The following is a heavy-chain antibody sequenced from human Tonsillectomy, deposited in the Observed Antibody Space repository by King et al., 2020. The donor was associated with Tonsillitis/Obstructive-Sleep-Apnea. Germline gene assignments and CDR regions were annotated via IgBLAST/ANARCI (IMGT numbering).Heavy chain of an antibody. V-gene: IGHV4-34*01. CDR2: INHSGST. CDR3: ARGRGGEPPLD. J-gene: IGHJ4*02. Sequence: VQLQQWGAGLLKPSETLSLNCAVYGGSFSGYYWSWIRQPPGKGLEWIGEINHSGSTNYNPSLKSRVTISVDTSKNQFSLKLSSVTAADTAVYYCARGRGGEPPLDWGQGTLVTVSS. CDR1: GGSFSGYY. D-gene: IGHD1-14*01.